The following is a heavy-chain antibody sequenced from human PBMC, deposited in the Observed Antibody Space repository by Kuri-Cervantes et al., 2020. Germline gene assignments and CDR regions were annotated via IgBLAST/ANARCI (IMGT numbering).Heavy chain of an antibody. CDR1: GYTFTGYY. J-gene: IGHJ6*01. D-gene: IGHD3-10*02. CDR2: INPNSGGT. CDR3: AREGAITMLDFNPRYYYYYYGMDV. V-gene: IGHV1-2*04. Sequence: ASVKVTCRASGYTFTGYYMHWVRQAPGQGLEWMGWINPNSGGTNYAQKFQGWVTMTRDTSISTAYMELSRLRSEDTAVYYCAREGAITMLDFNPRYYYYYYGMDVWGQGTTVTVSS.